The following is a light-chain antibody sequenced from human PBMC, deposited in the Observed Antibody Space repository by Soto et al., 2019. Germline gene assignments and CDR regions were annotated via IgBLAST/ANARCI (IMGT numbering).Light chain of an antibody. CDR1: QNINYW. Sequence: DIQMTQSPSTLSASVGDRVTITCRASQNINYWLAWYQQKPGKAPKLLISKTSNLESGVPSRFSGSGSGTEISLTISNLPAYDFSTYYCPKYKSFSLTFGGGTRVEVK. CDR3: PKYKSFSLT. V-gene: IGKV1-5*03. CDR2: KTS. J-gene: IGKJ4*01.